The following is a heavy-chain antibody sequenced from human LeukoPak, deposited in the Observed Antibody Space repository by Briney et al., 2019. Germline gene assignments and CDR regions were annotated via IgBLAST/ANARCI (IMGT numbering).Heavy chain of an antibody. J-gene: IGHJ4*02. CDR1: GGSISSYY. CDR2: VYYSGTT. D-gene: IGHD6-13*01. Sequence: PSETLSLTCTVSGGSISSYYWSWIRQPPGKGLEWIGYVYYSGTTNYNPSFKSRVTISVDTSKNQFSLKLSSVTAADTAVYYGARGVYIAAAQYGYWGQGTLVTVSS. CDR3: ARGVYIAAAQYGY. V-gene: IGHV4-59*01.